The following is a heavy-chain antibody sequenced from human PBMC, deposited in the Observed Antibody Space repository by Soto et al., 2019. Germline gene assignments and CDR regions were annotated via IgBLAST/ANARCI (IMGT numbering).Heavy chain of an antibody. CDR2: IIPILGIA. Sequence: QVQLVQSGAEVKKPGSSVKVSCKASGGTFSSYTISWVRQAPGQGLEWMGRIIPILGIANYAQKFQGRVTITADKSTSTAYMELSSLRSEDTAVYYCARDLPGAAGPNYWGQGTLVTVSS. D-gene: IGHD6-13*01. CDR3: ARDLPGAAGPNY. V-gene: IGHV1-69*08. J-gene: IGHJ4*02. CDR1: GGTFSSYT.